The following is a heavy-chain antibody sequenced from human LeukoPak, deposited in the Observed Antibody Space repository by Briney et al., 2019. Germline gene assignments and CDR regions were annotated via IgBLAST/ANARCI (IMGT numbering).Heavy chain of an antibody. V-gene: IGHV4-34*01. J-gene: IGHJ2*01. Sequence: SETLSLTCAVYGGSFSGYYWSWIRQPPGKGLEWIGEINHSGSTNYNPSLKSRVTISVDTSKNQFSLKLSSVTAADTAVYYCARGRAMVSGDPRHKTTWYFDLWGRGTLVTVSS. D-gene: IGHD5-18*01. CDR2: INHSGST. CDR3: ARGRAMVSGDPRHKTTWYFDL. CDR1: GGSFSGYY.